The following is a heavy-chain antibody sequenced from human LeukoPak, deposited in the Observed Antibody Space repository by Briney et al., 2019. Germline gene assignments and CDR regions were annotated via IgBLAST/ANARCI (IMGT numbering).Heavy chain of an antibody. CDR2: MNPNSGNT. Sequence: ASVKVSCKASGYTFTSYDINWVRQATGQGLEWMGWMNPNSGNTGYAQKFQGRVTISRNTSISTAYMELSSLRSEDTAVYYCARAPRITMVRGVIYWFDPWGQGTLVTVSS. J-gene: IGHJ5*02. D-gene: IGHD3-10*01. CDR1: GYTFTSYD. CDR3: ARAPRITMVRGVIYWFDP. V-gene: IGHV1-8*03.